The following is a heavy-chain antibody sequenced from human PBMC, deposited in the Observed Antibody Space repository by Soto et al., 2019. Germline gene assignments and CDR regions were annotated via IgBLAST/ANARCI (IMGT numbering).Heavy chain of an antibody. J-gene: IGHJ4*02. Sequence: QVQLQESGPGLVKPSQTLSLTCTVSGGSISSGGYYWSWIRQHPGKGLEWIGYIYYSGSTYYNPSLKSRVTISVDTSKNQFSLKLSSVTAADTAVYYCAREAYYGSGSYYYEPPYYFDYWGQGTLVTVSS. V-gene: IGHV4-31*03. CDR2: IYYSGST. CDR1: GGSISSGGYY. D-gene: IGHD3-10*01. CDR3: AREAYYGSGSYYYEPPYYFDY.